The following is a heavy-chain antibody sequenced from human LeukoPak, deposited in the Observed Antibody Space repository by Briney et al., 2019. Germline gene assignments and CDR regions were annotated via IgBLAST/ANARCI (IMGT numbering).Heavy chain of an antibody. J-gene: IGHJ4*02. CDR1: GYTFTGYY. D-gene: IGHD3-22*01. V-gene: IGHV1-2*02. CDR3: ARDAYDSSGYYPYYFDY. CDR2: INPNSGGT. Sequence: ASVKVSCKASGYTFTGYYMHWVRQAPGQGLEWMGWINPNSGGTNYAQKFQGRVTMTRDTSISTAYMELSRLRSDDTAVYYCARDAYDSSGYYPYYFDYWGQGTLVTVSS.